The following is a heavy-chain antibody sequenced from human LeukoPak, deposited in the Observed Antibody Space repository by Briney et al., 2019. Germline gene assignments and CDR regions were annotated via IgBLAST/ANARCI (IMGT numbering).Heavy chain of an antibody. CDR1: GGTFSSYA. CDR2: IIPIFGTA. CDR3: ARDREYSSSSYMDV. Sequence: ASVKVSCKASGGTFSSYAISWVRQAPGQGLEWIGGIIPIFGTANYAQKFQGRVTITADESTSTAYMELSSLRSEDTAVYYCARDREYSSSSYMDVWGKGTTVTVSS. V-gene: IGHV1-69*01. J-gene: IGHJ6*03. D-gene: IGHD6-6*01.